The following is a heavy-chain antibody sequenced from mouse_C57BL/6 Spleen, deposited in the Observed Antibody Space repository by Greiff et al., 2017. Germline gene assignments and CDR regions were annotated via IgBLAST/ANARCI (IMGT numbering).Heavy chain of an antibody. CDR3: ARSNYYGSSSLAMDY. V-gene: IGHV1-82*01. D-gene: IGHD1-1*01. J-gene: IGHJ4*01. CDR2: IYPGDGDT. Sequence: VQVVESGPELVKPGASVKISCKASGYAFSSSWMNWVKQRPGKGLEWIGRIYPGDGDTNYNGKFKGKATLTADKSSSTAYMQLSSLTSEDSAVYFCARSNYYGSSSLAMDYGGQGTSVTVSS. CDR1: GYAFSSSW.